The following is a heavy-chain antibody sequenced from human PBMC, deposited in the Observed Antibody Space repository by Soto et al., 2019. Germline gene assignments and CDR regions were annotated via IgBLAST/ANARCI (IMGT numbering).Heavy chain of an antibody. Sequence: VHLVQSGAEVKKPGASVKVSCRASGYTFTSDATHWVRQAPGQGLEWLGWINVGTGYTTFSQKFQGRVSITRVTYASTAYMELSSLRSEDTAIYYCARAGAWGSNYDDAAFDAWGQGTKVTVSS. D-gene: IGHD3-22*01. J-gene: IGHJ3*01. CDR1: GYTFTSDA. CDR2: INVGTGYT. CDR3: ARAGAWGSNYDDAAFDA. V-gene: IGHV1-3*01.